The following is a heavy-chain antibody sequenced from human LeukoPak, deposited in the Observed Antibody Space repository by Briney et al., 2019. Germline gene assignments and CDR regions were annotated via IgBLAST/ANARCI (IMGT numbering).Heavy chain of an antibody. J-gene: IGHJ4*02. CDR3: ARSSEYGDPFNY. V-gene: IGHV4-39*01. CDR2: IYYSGST. Sequence: SETLSLTCTVSGASISRSDYFWGWIRQPPGKGLEWIGSIYYSGSTYYSPSLKGRVTISIDTSKNQFSLKLNSVTAADTAVYYCARSSEYGDPFNYWGQGTLVTVSS. CDR1: GASISRSDYF. D-gene: IGHD4-17*01.